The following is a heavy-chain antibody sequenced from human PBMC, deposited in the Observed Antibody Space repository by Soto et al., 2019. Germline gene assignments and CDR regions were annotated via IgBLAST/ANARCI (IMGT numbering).Heavy chain of an antibody. J-gene: IGHJ4*02. D-gene: IGHD6-19*01. V-gene: IGHV3-30-3*01. CDR2: ISYDGSNK. CDR1: GFTFSSYA. CDR3: ARPSAGISPYDY. Sequence: GGSLRLSCAASGFTFSSYAMHWVRQAPGKGLEWVAVISYDGSNKYYADSVKGRFTISRDNSKNTLYLQMNSLRAEDTAVYYCARPSAGISPYDYWGQGTLVTVSS.